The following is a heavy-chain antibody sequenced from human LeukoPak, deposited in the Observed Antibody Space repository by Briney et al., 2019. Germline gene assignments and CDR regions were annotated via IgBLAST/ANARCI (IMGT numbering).Heavy chain of an antibody. Sequence: SGPTMVNPTETLTLTCTVSGFSLSNARMGVSWIRQPPGKALEWLAHVFSNDEKSYNTSLKSRLTTSKDTSKSQVVLTMTNMDPVDTATYYCARIRWDDSSGYYYPFDYWGPGTLVTVSS. CDR2: VFSNDEK. V-gene: IGHV2-26*01. CDR1: GFSLSNARMG. J-gene: IGHJ4*02. D-gene: IGHD3-22*01. CDR3: ARIRWDDSSGYYYPFDY.